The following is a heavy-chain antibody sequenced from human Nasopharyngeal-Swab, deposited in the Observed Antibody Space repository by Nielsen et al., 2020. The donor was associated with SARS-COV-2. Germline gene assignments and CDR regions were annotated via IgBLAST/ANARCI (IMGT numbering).Heavy chain of an antibody. CDR1: GFSFDDYT. V-gene: IGHV3-43*01. CDR2: ISWDGGNT. Sequence: GESLKISCAASGFSFDDYTMHWVRQAPGKGLEWVSLISWDGGNTYYADSVRGRFTISRDNSKNSLYLQMNSLRTEDTALCYCAKDSYSSGWIDYWGQGTLVTVSS. J-gene: IGHJ4*02. CDR3: AKDSYSSGWIDY. D-gene: IGHD6-19*01.